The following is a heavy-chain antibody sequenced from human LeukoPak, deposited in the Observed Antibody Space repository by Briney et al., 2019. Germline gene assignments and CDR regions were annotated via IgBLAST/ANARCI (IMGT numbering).Heavy chain of an antibody. CDR1: GFTFSSYG. Sequence: GGSLRLSCAASGFTFSSYGMSWVRQASGNRLEWVGHIRTKAYTYATAYAASVKGRFTISRDDSKNTAYLQMNSLKTEDTALYYCTRLYTYSYGANFDYWGQGTLVTVSS. CDR2: IRTKAYTYAT. J-gene: IGHJ4*02. CDR3: TRLYTYSYGANFDY. V-gene: IGHV3-73*01. D-gene: IGHD5-18*01.